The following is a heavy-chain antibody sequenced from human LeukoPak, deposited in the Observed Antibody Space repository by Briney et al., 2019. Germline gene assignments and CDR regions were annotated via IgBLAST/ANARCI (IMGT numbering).Heavy chain of an antibody. CDR2: IYTSGST. J-gene: IGHJ6*03. D-gene: IGHD4-17*01. CDR1: GGSISSGSYY. CDR3: AREKGGDPYYYYYYYMDG. Sequence: PSETLSLTCTVSGGSISSGSYYWSWIRQPAGKGLEWIGRIYTSGSTNYNPSLKSRVTISVDTSKNQFSLKLSSVTAADTAVYYCAREKGGDPYYYYYYYMDGWGKGTTVTISS. V-gene: IGHV4-61*02.